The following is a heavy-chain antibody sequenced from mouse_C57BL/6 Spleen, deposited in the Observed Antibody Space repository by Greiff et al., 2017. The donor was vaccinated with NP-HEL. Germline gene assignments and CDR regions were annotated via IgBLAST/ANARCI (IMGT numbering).Heavy chain of an antibody. J-gene: IGHJ2*01. D-gene: IGHD2-2*01. V-gene: IGHV1-52*01. CDR3: ARRGYDERGDY. Sequence: VQLQQPGAELVRPGSSVKLSCKASGYTFTSYWMHWVKQRPIQGLEWIGNIDPSDSETHYNQKFKDKATLTVDKSSSTAYMQLSSLTSEDSAVYYCARRGYDERGDYWGQGTTLTVSS. CDR2: IDPSDSET. CDR1: GYTFTSYW.